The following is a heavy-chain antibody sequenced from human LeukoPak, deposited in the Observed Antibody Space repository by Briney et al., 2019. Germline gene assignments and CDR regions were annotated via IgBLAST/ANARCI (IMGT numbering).Heavy chain of an antibody. CDR1: EYTFTCYY. CDR3: AGAGYDSSGYYDY. V-gene: IGHV1-46*03. Sequence: RASVKVSCKASEYTFTCYYMHWVRQAPGQGLEWMGVINPSGGSTSYAQKFQGRVTMTRDTSTSTVYMELSSLRSEDTAVYYCAGAGYDSSGYYDYWGQGTLVTVSS. J-gene: IGHJ4*02. CDR2: INPSGGST. D-gene: IGHD3-22*01.